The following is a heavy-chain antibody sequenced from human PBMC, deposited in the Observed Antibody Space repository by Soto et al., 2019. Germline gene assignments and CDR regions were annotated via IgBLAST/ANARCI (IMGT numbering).Heavy chain of an antibody. CDR3: AKVGEGGLNDR. CDR2: IYYSGTT. J-gene: IGHJ2*01. D-gene: IGHD1-26*01. Sequence: QVQLQESGPGLVKPSETLSLTCTVSGGSISPYYWSWIRQPPGKGLEWIGYIYYSGTTNYNPSLRSRVTMSVDLSRNQFSLELTSMTAADTAVYYCAKVGEGGLNDRWGRGTLVAVSS. CDR1: GGSISPYY. V-gene: IGHV4-59*01.